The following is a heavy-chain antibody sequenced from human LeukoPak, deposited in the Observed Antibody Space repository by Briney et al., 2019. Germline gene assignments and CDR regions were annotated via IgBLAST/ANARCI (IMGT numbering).Heavy chain of an antibody. D-gene: IGHD3-22*01. V-gene: IGHV3-7*01. CDR2: IKQDGSEK. CDR3: AREGYYDSSGYGVY. J-gene: IGHJ4*02. Sequence: GGSLRLSCAASGFTFSSYWMSWVRQAPGKGLEWVANIKQDGSEKYYVDSVKGRFTISRDNAKNSLYLQMNSLRAEDTAVYYCAREGYYDSSGYGVYWGQGTLVTVSS. CDR1: GFTFSSYW.